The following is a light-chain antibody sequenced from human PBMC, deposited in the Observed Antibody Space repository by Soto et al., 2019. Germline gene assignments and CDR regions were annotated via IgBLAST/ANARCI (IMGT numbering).Light chain of an antibody. CDR3: QQSYSAPLT. Sequence: DIQMTQSPSSLAASIGDRVTMICWASQSISSYLNWYQQKPGKAPKLLIYAASGLQSGVPSRFSGSGSGTDFTLAISSLQTEDFATYYCQQSYSAPLTFGKGTEVDIK. CDR1: QSISSY. CDR2: AAS. J-gene: IGKJ1*01. V-gene: IGKV1-39*01.